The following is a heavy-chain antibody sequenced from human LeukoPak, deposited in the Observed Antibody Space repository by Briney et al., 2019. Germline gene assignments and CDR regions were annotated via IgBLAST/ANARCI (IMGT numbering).Heavy chain of an antibody. Sequence: GGSLRLSCAASGFTFSSYAMSWVRQAPGKGLEWVSTISGSGVSTYYADSVKGRFTISRDNSKNTLYLQMNSLRAEDTAVYYCARDPGYSSGWLYYYYYYGMDVWGQGTTVTVSS. CDR1: GFTFSSYA. CDR2: ISGSGVST. CDR3: ARDPGYSSGWLYYYYYYGMDV. V-gene: IGHV3-23*01. D-gene: IGHD6-19*01. J-gene: IGHJ6*02.